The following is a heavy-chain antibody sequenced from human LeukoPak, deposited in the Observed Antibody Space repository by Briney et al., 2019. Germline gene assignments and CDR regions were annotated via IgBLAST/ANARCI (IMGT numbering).Heavy chain of an antibody. V-gene: IGHV4-34*01. CDR2: INHSGST. Sequence: SETLSLTCAVYGGSFSGYYWSWIRQPPGKGLGWIGEINHSGSTNYNPSLKSRVTISVDTSKNQFSLKLSSVTAADTAVYYCARGRGIAAAFLNYFDYWGQGTLVTVSS. CDR3: ARGRGIAAAFLNYFDY. CDR1: GGSFSGYY. J-gene: IGHJ4*02. D-gene: IGHD6-13*01.